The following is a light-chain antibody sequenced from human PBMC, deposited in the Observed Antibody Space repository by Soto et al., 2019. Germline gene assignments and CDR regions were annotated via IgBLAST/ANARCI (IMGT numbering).Light chain of an antibody. CDR3: QQGYSTPRT. Sequence: DIQMTQSPSSLSASVGDRVTITCRASQSISSYLNWYQQKPGKAPKLLIYAASSLQSGVPSRFSGSGSGTGFTLTNSSLQTEDFANYYCQQGYSTPRTFGQGTKVEIK. J-gene: IGKJ1*01. CDR1: QSISSY. CDR2: AAS. V-gene: IGKV1-39*01.